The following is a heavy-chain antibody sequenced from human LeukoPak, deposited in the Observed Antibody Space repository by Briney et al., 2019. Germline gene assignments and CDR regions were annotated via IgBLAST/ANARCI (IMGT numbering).Heavy chain of an antibody. Sequence: ASVKVSCKASGGTFSSYAISRVRQAPGQGLEWMGGIIPIFGTANYAQKFQGRVTITADESTSTAYMELSSLRSEDTAVYYCARVASSGYYYFDYWGQGTLVTVSS. D-gene: IGHD3-22*01. CDR3: ARVASSGYYYFDY. CDR2: IIPIFGTA. J-gene: IGHJ4*02. V-gene: IGHV1-69*13. CDR1: GGTFSSYA.